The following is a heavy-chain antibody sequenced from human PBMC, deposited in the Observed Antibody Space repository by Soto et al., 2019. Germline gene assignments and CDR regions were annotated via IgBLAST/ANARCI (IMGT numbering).Heavy chain of an antibody. Sequence: EVQLVESGGGLVQPGGSLRLSCAASGFTFSSYSMIWVRQAPGKGLEWVSYISSGTSSIYYADSVKGQFTISLENAKNSLYLQMNSLRDEDTAVYYCARVRCTSTSCRHHYFDYWGQGTLVTVSS. CDR3: ARVRCTSTSCRHHYFDY. J-gene: IGHJ4*02. CDR2: ISSGTSSI. D-gene: IGHD2-2*01. V-gene: IGHV3-48*02. CDR1: GFTFSSYS.